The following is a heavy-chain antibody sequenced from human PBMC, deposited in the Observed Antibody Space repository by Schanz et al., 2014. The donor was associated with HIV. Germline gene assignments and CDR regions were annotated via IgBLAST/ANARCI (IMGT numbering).Heavy chain of an antibody. J-gene: IGHJ4*02. CDR2: ISATGGST. D-gene: IGHD3-9*01. CDR1: GFTFKSYA. CDR3: AKADEIRHFDWYHPPFDS. V-gene: IGHV3-23*01. Sequence: EVQLLESGGGLEQPGGSLRLSCAASGFTFKSYAMSWVRQAPGKGLEWVSAISATGGSTYYADSVKGRFTISRDKSKNTLYLQMNSLRVEDTAVYYCAKADEIRHFDWYHPPFDSWGQGTLVTVSS.